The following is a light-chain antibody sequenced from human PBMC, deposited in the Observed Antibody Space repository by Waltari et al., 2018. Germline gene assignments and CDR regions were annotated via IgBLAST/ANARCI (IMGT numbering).Light chain of an antibody. CDR2: DVS. J-gene: IGLJ2*01. Sequence: QSALTQPRSVSGSPEQSVTISCPGTSSDVGGSNYVSCYQQHPGKAPKRIIYDVSKRPSGVPDRFSGSKSGNTASLTISGLQAEDEADYYCCSYAGNYIVLFGGGTKLTVL. CDR1: SSDVGGSNY. V-gene: IGLV2-11*01. CDR3: CSYAGNYIVL.